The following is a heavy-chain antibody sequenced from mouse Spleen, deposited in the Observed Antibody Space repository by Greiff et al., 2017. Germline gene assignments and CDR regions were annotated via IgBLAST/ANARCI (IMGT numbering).Heavy chain of an antibody. CDR2: IHPNSGNT. J-gene: IGHJ2*01. V-gene: IGHV1S130*01. CDR1: GYTFTSSW. Sequence: QVQLQQSGSVLVRPGASVKLSCKASGYTFTSSWMHWAKQRPGQGLEWIGEIHPNSGNTNYNEKFKGKATLTVDTSSSTAYVDLSSLTSEDSAVYYCAREYFDYWGQGTTLTVSS. CDR3: AREYFDY.